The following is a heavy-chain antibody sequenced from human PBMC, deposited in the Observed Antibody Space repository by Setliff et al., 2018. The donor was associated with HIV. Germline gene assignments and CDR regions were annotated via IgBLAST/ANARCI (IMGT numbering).Heavy chain of an antibody. D-gene: IGHD3-3*01. CDR3: ARDGFWSGYIDY. Sequence: SETLSLTCAVSGYSISSGYYWGWIRQPPGKGLEWIGSIYHSESTYYNPSLKSRVTISVGTSKNQFSLKLSSVTAADTAVYYCARDGFWSGYIDYWGQGTLVTVSS. CDR1: GYSISSGYY. V-gene: IGHV4-38-2*02. J-gene: IGHJ4*02. CDR2: IYHSEST.